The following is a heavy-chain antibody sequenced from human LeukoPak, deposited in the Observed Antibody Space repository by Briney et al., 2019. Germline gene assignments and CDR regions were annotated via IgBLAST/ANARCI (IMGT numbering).Heavy chain of an antibody. CDR3: ARDRLRYFDFHLYFDY. V-gene: IGHV3-48*02. CDR1: GFTFSSYS. CDR2: ISSSSSTI. J-gene: IGHJ4*02. Sequence: PEGSLRLSCAASGFTFSSYSMNWVRQAPGKGLEWVSYISSSSSTIYYADSVKGRFTISRDNAKNSLYLQMNSLRDEDTAVYYCARDRLRYFDFHLYFDYWGQGTLVTVSS. D-gene: IGHD3-9*01.